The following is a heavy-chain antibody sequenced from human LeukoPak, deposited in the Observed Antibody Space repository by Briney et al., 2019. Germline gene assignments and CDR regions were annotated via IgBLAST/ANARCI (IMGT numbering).Heavy chain of an antibody. CDR2: IYYSEST. CDR3: ARQPRYCRGGSCYSAYFDY. CDR1: GGSISSYY. V-gene: IGHV4-59*08. Sequence: SETLSLTCTVSGGSISSYYWSWIRQPPGKGLELIGYIYYSESTNYNPSLKSRVTISIDTSKNQFSLKLSSVTAADTAVYYCARQPRYCRGGSCYSAYFDYWGQGTLVTVSS. D-gene: IGHD2-15*01. J-gene: IGHJ4*02.